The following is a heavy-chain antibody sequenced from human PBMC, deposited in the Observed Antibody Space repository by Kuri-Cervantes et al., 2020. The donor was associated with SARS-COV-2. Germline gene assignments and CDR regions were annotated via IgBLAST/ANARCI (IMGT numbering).Heavy chain of an antibody. V-gene: IGHV4-34*01. Sequence: SQTLSLTCAVYGGSFSGYYWNWIRQPPGKGLEWIGEINHSGRSNYNPSLKSRVTISVDTSKNQFSLKLSSVTAADTAVYYCARGRRGYSYLAADVWGKGTTVTVSS. J-gene: IGHJ6*04. CDR3: ARGRRGYSYLAADV. D-gene: IGHD5-18*01. CDR2: INHSGRS. CDR1: GGSFSGYY.